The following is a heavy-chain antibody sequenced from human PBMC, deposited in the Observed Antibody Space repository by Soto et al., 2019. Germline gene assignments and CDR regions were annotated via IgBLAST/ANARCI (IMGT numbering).Heavy chain of an antibody. Sequence: SETLSLTCAVYGGSFSGYYWSWIRQPPGKGLEWIGEINHSGSTNYNPSLKSRVTISVDTSKNQFSLKLSSVTAADTAVYYCARGRRIVVVPAAMHTGAFDIWGQGTMVTVSS. CDR2: INHSGST. CDR1: GGSFSGYY. CDR3: ARGRRIVVVPAAMHTGAFDI. V-gene: IGHV4-34*01. D-gene: IGHD2-2*01. J-gene: IGHJ3*02.